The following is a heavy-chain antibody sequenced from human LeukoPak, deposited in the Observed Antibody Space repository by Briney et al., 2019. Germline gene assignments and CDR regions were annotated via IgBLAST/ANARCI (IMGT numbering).Heavy chain of an antibody. CDR3: ASPQYSSGWYGDGY. D-gene: IGHD6-19*01. Sequence: SETPSLTCAVSGGSISSSNWWSWVRQPPGKGLEWIGEIYHSGSTNYNPSLKSRVTISVDKSKNQFSLKLSSVTAADTAVYYCASPQYSSGWYGDGYWGQGTLVTVSS. CDR1: GGSISSSNW. J-gene: IGHJ4*02. V-gene: IGHV4-4*02. CDR2: IYHSGST.